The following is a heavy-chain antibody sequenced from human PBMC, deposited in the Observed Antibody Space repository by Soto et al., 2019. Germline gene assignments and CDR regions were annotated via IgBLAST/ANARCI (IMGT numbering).Heavy chain of an antibody. D-gene: IGHD1-26*01. CDR1: GFTFSSYG. CDR2: ISGTGGST. J-gene: IGHJ5*02. CDR3: VKDHRNLGMGGDL. V-gene: IGHV3-23*01. Sequence: EVQLLESGGGLVQAGGSLRVSCPTSGFTFSSYGMTWARRAPGKGLEWVAGISGTGGSTFYAASVRGRFTISRDNSKNTLYLQLDRLTPDDTAVYYCVKDHRNLGMGGDLWGQGTLVTVSS.